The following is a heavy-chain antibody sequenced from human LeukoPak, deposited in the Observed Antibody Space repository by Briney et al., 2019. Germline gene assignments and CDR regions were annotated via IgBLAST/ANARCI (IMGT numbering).Heavy chain of an antibody. CDR1: GFTFTSYG. CDR2: ISAGTGST. V-gene: IGHV3-23*01. D-gene: IGHD6-19*01. CDR3: AKGRGWYGFDP. J-gene: IGHJ5*02. Sequence: GGTLRLSCAASGFTFTSYGMSWVRQPPGKGLEWVSAISAGTGSTYYADSVKGRFTISRDNSKKTLYLQMNSLRAEDTALYYCAKGRGWYGFDPWGRGILVTVSS.